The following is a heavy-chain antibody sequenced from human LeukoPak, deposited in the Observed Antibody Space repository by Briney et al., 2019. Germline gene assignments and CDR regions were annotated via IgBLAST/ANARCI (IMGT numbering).Heavy chain of an antibody. CDR1: GFTFSNNY. J-gene: IGHJ3*01. V-gene: IGHV3-13*01. Sequence: GGSLRLSCAASGFTFSNNYMHWVRQGPGKGLEWVAAIDTSGDTYYPGSVKARFTISRENAKNILYLHMNSLRVGNTAVYYCARGSTTVAFEGWGHGTMVSVAS. D-gene: IGHD1-26*01. CDR2: IDTSGDT. CDR3: ARGSTTVAFEG.